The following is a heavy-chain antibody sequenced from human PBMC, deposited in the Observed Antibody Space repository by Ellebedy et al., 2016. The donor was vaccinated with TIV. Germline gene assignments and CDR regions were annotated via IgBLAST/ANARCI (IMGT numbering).Heavy chain of an antibody. CDR3: ARSPDFWSGYSFNWFDP. D-gene: IGHD3-3*01. J-gene: IGHJ5*02. CDR2: IYYSGST. CDR1: GGSISSGGYY. V-gene: IGHV4-31*03. Sequence: MPSETLSLTCTVSGGSISSGGYYWSWIRQHPGKGLEWIGYIYYSGSTYYNPSLKSRVTISVDTSKNQFSLKLSSVTAADTAVYYCARSPDFWSGYSFNWFDPWGQGTLVTVSS.